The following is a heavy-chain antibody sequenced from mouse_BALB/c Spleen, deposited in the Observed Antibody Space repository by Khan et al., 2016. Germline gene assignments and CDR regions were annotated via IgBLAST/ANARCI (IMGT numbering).Heavy chain of an antibody. Sequence: EVQLQESGPGLVKPSQSLSLTCTVTGYSITSDYAWNWLRQFPGNKLEWMGYISYSGSTNYNPSLKSRISITRDTSKHQFFLQLNSVTTEDTATYYCARRYYRYDDALDYWGQGTSVTGSS. J-gene: IGHJ4*01. CDR3: ARRYYRYDDALDY. CDR2: ISYSGST. D-gene: IGHD2-14*01. V-gene: IGHV3-2*02. CDR1: GYSITSDYA.